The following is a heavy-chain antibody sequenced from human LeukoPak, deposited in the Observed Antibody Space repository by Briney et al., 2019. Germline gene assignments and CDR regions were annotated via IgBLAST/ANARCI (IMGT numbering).Heavy chain of an antibody. Sequence: GGSLRLSCAASGFTFSSYGMHWVRQAPCKGLEWVAVISYDGSNKYYADSVKGRFTISRDNSKNTLYLQMNSLRAEDTAVYYCARDRAGIAAAGFPFDYWGQGTLVTVSS. CDR2: ISYDGSNK. D-gene: IGHD6-13*01. CDR3: ARDRAGIAAAGFPFDY. CDR1: GFTFSSYG. V-gene: IGHV3-30*03. J-gene: IGHJ4*02.